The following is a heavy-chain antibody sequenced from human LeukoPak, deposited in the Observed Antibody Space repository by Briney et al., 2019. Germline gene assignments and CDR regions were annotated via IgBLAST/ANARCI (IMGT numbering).Heavy chain of an antibody. CDR3: ARISYGGGGYFDY. Sequence: ASVKVSCKASVYTFTNYYLHWVRQAPGQGREWMGIINPRGGSTSYAQKLQGRVTMTRDTFTSTVYMWLSSLRSEATPVYYCARISYGGGGYFDYWGQGTLVTVSS. D-gene: IGHD5-18*01. J-gene: IGHJ4*02. V-gene: IGHV1-46*04. CDR2: INPRGGST. CDR1: VYTFTNYY.